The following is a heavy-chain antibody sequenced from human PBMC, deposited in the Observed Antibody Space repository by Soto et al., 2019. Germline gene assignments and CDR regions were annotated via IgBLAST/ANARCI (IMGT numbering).Heavy chain of an antibody. J-gene: IGHJ5*02. Sequence: QGQLQESGPGLVKPSETLSLTCTVSGDSISTYNWGWIRQPPGKGLEWIGCIYYSGVTNYNPSLTRPXXISVDTTTNQTSLKLNSVAAGDTAVYYCARVAADIASWLDPWGQGTLVTVSS. CDR3: ARVAADIASWLDP. CDR1: GDSISTYN. D-gene: IGHD5-12*01. V-gene: IGHV4-59*01. CDR2: IYYSGVT.